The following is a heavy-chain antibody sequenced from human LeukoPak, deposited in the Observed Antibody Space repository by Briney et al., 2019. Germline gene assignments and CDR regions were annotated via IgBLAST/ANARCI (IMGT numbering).Heavy chain of an antibody. V-gene: IGHV1-69*05. CDR2: INPIFGTA. D-gene: IGHD5-18*01. Sequence: SVKVSCKASGDTFSNYAINWVRQAPGKGLEWMGGINPIFGTANYAQKFQGRVTITKDKSTDTAYMELSSLRSEDTAVYYCARPGGCSYGFGFYYWGQGTMVTV. CDR3: ARPGGCSYGFGFYY. CDR1: GDTFSNYA. J-gene: IGHJ4*02.